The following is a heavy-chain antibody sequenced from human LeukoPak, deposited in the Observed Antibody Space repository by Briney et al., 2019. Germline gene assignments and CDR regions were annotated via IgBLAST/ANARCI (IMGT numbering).Heavy chain of an antibody. CDR1: GFTFSSYA. J-gene: IGHJ4*02. V-gene: IGHV3-23*01. Sequence: PGGSLRLSCAASGFTFSSYAMSWVRQAPGKGLEWVSAISGSGGSTYYADSVKGRFTISRDNSKNTLYLQMNSLRAEDTAVYYCAKDKWGGSGSYLPIDYWGQGTLVTVSS. CDR2: ISGSGGST. D-gene: IGHD1-26*01. CDR3: AKDKWGGSGSYLPIDY.